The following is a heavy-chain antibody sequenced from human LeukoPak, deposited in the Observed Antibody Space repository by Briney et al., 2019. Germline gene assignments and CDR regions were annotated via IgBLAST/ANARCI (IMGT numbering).Heavy chain of an antibody. CDR3: ARDRAMADY. CDR2: INTGNGNT. Sequence: ASVKVSCKASGYIFTSYPIHWVRQAPGQRLEWMGWINTGNGNTKYSQRFEGRDTVTTDTSAAAAYMELSSLRSEDTAVYYCARDRAMADYWGQGTLVTVSS. V-gene: IGHV1-3*04. CDR1: GYIFTSYP. J-gene: IGHJ4*02. D-gene: IGHD5-18*01.